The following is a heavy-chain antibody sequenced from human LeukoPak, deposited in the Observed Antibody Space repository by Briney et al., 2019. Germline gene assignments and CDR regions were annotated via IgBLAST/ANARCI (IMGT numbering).Heavy chain of an antibody. Sequence: ASVKVSCKASGYTFTSYDINWVRQATGQGLEWMGWMNPNSGNTGYAQKFQGRVTITRNTSISTAYMELSSLRSEDTAVYYCARGAREYSNYVFCWFDPWGQGTLVTVSS. V-gene: IGHV1-8*03. CDR2: MNPNSGNT. D-gene: IGHD4-11*01. CDR1: GYTFTSYD. J-gene: IGHJ5*02. CDR3: ARGAREYSNYVFCWFDP.